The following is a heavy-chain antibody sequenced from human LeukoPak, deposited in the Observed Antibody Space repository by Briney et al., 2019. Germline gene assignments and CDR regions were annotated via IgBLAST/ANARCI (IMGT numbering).Heavy chain of an antibody. Sequence: KTSETLSLTCTVSGXSIGSYYGSWIRQPPGKGLELIGYIFYTGSTNYNSSLKSRVTISIDTSKNQFSLKLSSVTAADTAVYHCARAGFFYDTSGYNDAFDIWGQGTMVTVSS. J-gene: IGHJ3*02. CDR3: ARAGFFYDTSGYNDAFDI. CDR2: IFYTGST. D-gene: IGHD3-22*01. V-gene: IGHV4-59*01. CDR1: GXSIGSYY.